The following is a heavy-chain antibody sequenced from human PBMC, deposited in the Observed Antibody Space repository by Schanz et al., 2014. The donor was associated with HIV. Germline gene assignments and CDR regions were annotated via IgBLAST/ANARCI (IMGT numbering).Heavy chain of an antibody. J-gene: IGHJ4*02. V-gene: IGHV3-30*18. CDR1: GFTFSTYG. Sequence: QVQLVESGGGVVQPGRSLRLSCAASGFTFSTYGMHWVRQAPGKGLEWVAVISYDGRNKYQAASVKGRFTISRDKSKNTLYLQMNSLRAEDTAVYYCAKFGRLLGNFDDWGQGTLVTVSS. CDR3: AKFGRLLGNFDD. D-gene: IGHD2-15*01. CDR2: ISYDGRNK.